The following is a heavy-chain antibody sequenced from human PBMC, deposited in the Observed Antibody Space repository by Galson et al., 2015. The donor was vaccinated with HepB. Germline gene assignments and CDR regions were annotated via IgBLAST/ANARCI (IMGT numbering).Heavy chain of an antibody. Sequence: SLRLSCAASGFTFSSYAMSWVRQAPGKGLEWVSAMSGSGGTTYYADSVKGRFTISRDNSKNTLYLQMNSLRAEATAVYYCAKDRADSSGYYSGFDYWGQGTLDTVSS. V-gene: IGHV3-23*01. CDR2: MSGSGGTT. CDR3: AKDRADSSGYYSGFDY. D-gene: IGHD3-22*01. CDR1: GFTFSSYA. J-gene: IGHJ4*02.